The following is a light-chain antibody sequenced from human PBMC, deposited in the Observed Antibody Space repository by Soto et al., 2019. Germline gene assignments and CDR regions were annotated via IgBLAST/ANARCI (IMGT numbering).Light chain of an antibody. Sequence: AIQMTQSPSSLSASVGDRVTLACRASQAIRNELGWYQQKPGKAPKLLVYGASNLQSGVPSRFSGSGSGTDFTLTISSLQPEDFATDYCLQDYTYPYTFGQGTKLEIK. V-gene: IGKV1-6*01. CDR2: GAS. CDR3: LQDYTYPYT. CDR1: QAIRNE. J-gene: IGKJ2*01.